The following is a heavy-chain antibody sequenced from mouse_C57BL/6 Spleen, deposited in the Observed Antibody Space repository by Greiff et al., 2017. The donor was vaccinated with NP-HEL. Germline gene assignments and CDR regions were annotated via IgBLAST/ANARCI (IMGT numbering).Heavy chain of an antibody. CDR2: ISSGGSYT. V-gene: IGHV5-6*01. D-gene: IGHD4-1*01. CDR1: GFTFSSYG. J-gene: IGHJ2*01. CDR3: ARQGANWDHYYFDY. Sequence: EVQLQESGGDLVKPGGSLKLSCAASGFTFSSYGMSWVRQTPDKRLEWVATISSGGSYTYYPDSVKGRFTISRDNAKNTLYLQMSSLKSEDTAMYYCARQGANWDHYYFDYWGQGTTLTVSS.